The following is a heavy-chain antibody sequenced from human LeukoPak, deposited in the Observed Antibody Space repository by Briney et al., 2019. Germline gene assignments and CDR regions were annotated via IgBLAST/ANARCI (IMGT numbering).Heavy chain of an antibody. CDR1: GGSISGYY. V-gene: IGHV4-59*01. CDR2: IHHTGST. J-gene: IGHJ5*02. CDR3: ARNLEYCSSGSCSTGWIDP. D-gene: IGHD2-15*01. Sequence: SETLSLTCTVSGGSISGYYWTWIRQPPGKGLEWIGYIHHTGSTTYNLSFKSRVAISLDTSKNQFSLKVNSVTAADTAVYYCARNLEYCSSGSCSTGWIDPWGQGRLVTVSS.